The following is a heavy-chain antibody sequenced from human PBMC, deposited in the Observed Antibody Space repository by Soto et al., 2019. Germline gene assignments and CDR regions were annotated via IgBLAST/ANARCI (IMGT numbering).Heavy chain of an antibody. Sequence: GGSLRLSCAASGFTFSSYGMHWVRQAPGKGLEWVAVISYDGSNKYYADSVKGRFTISRDSSKNTLYLEMNTLRPEDTAVYYCAKGEYYDGSGRPYYGMDVWGQGTTVTVSS. D-gene: IGHD3-10*01. V-gene: IGHV3-30*18. J-gene: IGHJ6*02. CDR3: AKGEYYDGSGRPYYGMDV. CDR1: GFTFSSYG. CDR2: ISYDGSNK.